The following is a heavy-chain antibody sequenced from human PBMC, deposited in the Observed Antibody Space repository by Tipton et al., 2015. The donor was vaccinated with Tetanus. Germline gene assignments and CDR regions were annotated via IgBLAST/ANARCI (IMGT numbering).Heavy chain of an antibody. J-gene: IGHJ4*02. CDR1: GGSFSGYC. CDR3: ASCGDCYSEEFDY. D-gene: IGHD2-21*02. CDR2: INHSGST. V-gene: IGHV4-34*01. Sequence: LRLSCAVYGGSFSGYCWSWIRQPPGKGLEWIGEINHSGSTNYNPSLKSRVTISVDTPKNQFSLKLSSVTAADTAVYYCASCGDCYSEEFDYWGQGTLVTVSS.